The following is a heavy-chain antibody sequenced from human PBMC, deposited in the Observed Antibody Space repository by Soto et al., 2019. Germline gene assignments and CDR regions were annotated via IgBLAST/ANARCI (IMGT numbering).Heavy chain of an antibody. CDR1: GGTFSSYA. Sequence: ASVKVSCKASGGTFSSYAISWVRQAPGQGLEWMGGIIPIFGTANYAQKFQGRVTITADESTSTAYMELSSLRSEDTAVYYCASPGRGGTLAPFDYWGQGTLVTVSS. J-gene: IGHJ4*02. D-gene: IGHD3-16*01. CDR2: IIPIFGTA. V-gene: IGHV1-69*13. CDR3: ASPGRGGTLAPFDY.